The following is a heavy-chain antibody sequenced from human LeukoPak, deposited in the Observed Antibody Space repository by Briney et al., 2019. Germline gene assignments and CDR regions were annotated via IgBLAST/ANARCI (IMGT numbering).Heavy chain of an antibody. J-gene: IGHJ4*02. CDR1: GDSMSSRGYY. Sequence: SETLSLTCTVSGDSMSSRGYYWSWIRQHPGKGLEWVGYIYCSGSTYYNPSLKSRLTLSVDTSKNQFSLKVNSVTAADTAVYYCASTRIAAAGAPAYYFDNWGQGTQVTVSS. V-gene: IGHV4-31*03. D-gene: IGHD6-13*01. CDR3: ASTRIAAAGAPAYYFDN. CDR2: IYCSGST.